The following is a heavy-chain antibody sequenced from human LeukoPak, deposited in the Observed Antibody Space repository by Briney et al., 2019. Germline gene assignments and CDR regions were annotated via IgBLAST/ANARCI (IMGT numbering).Heavy chain of an antibody. CDR2: IKSKTDGGTT. J-gene: IGHJ4*02. CDR1: GFTFSNAW. CDR3: TTVDDSSGYPFDY. V-gene: IGHV3-15*01. Sequence: GGSLRLSCAASGFTFSNAWMSWVRQAPGKGLEWVGRIKSKTDGGTTDYAAPMKGRFTISRDDSKNTLYLQMNSLKTEDTAVYYCTTVDDSSGYPFDYWGQGTLVTVSS. D-gene: IGHD3-22*01.